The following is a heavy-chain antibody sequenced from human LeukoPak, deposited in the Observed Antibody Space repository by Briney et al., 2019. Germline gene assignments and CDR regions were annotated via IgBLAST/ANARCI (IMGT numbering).Heavy chain of an antibody. D-gene: IGHD6-13*01. CDR1: GGSISSGGYY. V-gene: IGHV4-31*03. CDR2: IYYSGST. J-gene: IGHJ4*02. CDR3: AREIGGSSWKYFDY. Sequence: SETLSLTCTVSGGSISSGGYYWSWIRQHPGKGLEWIGYIYYSGSTYYNPSLKSRVTISVDTSKNQFSLKLSSVTAADTAVYYCAREIGGSSWKYFDYWGQGTLVTVSS.